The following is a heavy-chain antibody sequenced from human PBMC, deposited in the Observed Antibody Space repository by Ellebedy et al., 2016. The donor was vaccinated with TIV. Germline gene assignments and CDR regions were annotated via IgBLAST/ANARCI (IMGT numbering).Heavy chain of an antibody. V-gene: IGHV4-59*13. CDR3: ARDLMAFDI. CDR2: IYYSGST. CDR1: GGSISSYY. J-gene: IGHJ3*02. Sequence: SETLSLXXTVSGGSISSYYWSWIRQPPGKGLEWIGYIYYSGSTYYNPSLKSRVTISVDTSKNQFSLKLSSVTAADTAVYYCARDLMAFDIWGQGTMVTVSS.